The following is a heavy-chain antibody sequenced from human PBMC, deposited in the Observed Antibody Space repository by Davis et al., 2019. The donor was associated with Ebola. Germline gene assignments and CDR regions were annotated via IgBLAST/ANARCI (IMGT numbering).Heavy chain of an antibody. D-gene: IGHD3-3*01. V-gene: IGHV3-30*04. CDR2: ISYDGSNK. CDR3: AKSGLSFGVVKYHYGMDV. J-gene: IGHJ6*04. CDR1: GFTFSSYA. Sequence: PGGSLRLSCAAFGFTFSSYAMHWVRQAPGKGLEWVAVISYDGSNKYYADSVKGRFTISRDNSKNTLYLQMNSLRAEDTAVYYCAKSGLSFGVVKYHYGMDVWGKGTTVTVSS.